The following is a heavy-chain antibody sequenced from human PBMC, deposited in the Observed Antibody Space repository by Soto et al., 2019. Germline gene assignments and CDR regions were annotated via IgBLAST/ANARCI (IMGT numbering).Heavy chain of an antibody. CDR1: GGSISSGGYY. CDR2: IYYSGST. V-gene: IGHV4-31*03. Sequence: QVQLQESGPGLVKPSQTLSLTCTVSGGSISSGGYYWSWIRQHPGKGLEWIGYIYYSGSTYYNPSLKXRFTVSXXTSKNQFSLKLSSVTAADTAVYYCARVGGINWFDPWGQGTLVTVSS. J-gene: IGHJ5*02. CDR3: ARVGGINWFDP. D-gene: IGHD3-16*01.